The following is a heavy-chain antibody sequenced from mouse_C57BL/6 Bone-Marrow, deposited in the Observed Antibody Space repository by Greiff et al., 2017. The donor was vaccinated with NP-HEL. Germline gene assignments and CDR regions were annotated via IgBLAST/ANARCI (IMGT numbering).Heavy chain of an antibody. CDR3: AINCDAATWFAY. CDR2: INPSSGYT. Sequence: QVHVKQSGAELAKPGASVKLSCKASGYTFTSYWMHWVKQRPGQGLEWIGYINPSSGYTKYNQKFKDKATLTADKSSSTAYMQLSSLTYADSAVSSCAINCDAATWFAYCGHGTLVPVSA. CDR1: GYTFTSYW. D-gene: IGHD4-1*02. J-gene: IGHJ3*01. V-gene: IGHV1-7*01.